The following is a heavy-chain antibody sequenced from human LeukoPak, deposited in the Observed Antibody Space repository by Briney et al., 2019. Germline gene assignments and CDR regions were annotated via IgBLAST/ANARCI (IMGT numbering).Heavy chain of an antibody. CDR3: ARGVVGATTTEYFDY. CDR2: INPSGGST. J-gene: IGHJ4*02. D-gene: IGHD1-26*01. V-gene: IGHV1-46*01. CDR1: GYTFTSYY. Sequence: ASVKVSCKASGYTFTSYYMHWVRQAPGQGLEWMGIINPSGGSTSYAQKFQGRVTMTRDTSTSTVYTELSSLRSEDTAVYYCARGVVGATTTEYFDYWGQGTLVTVSS.